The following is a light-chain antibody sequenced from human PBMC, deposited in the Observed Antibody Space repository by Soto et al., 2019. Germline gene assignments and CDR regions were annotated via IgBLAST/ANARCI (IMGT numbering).Light chain of an antibody. CDR3: QQHGSSPLT. CDR2: GAS. CDR1: QSVSNN. J-gene: IGKJ4*01. V-gene: IGKV3-20*01. Sequence: IVWSQSPGTLSLSPGEGATLSCRASQSVSNNLAWYQQKPGQAPRLLIYGASSGAAGIPDRFSGSESGTDFTLTISGLEPEDFAVYYCQQHGSSPLTFGGGTKVDIK.